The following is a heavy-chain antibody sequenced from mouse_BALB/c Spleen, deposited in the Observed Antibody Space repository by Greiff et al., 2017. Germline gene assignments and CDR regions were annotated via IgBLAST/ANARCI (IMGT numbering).Heavy chain of an antibody. V-gene: IGHV1S81*02. CDR2: INPSNGGT. J-gene: IGHJ3*01. D-gene: IGHD3-2*01. Sequence: QVQLKESGAELVKPGASVKLSCKASGYTFTSYYMYWVKQRPGQGLEWIGEINPSNGGTNFNEKFKSKATLTVDKSSSTAYMQLSSLTSEDSAVYYCTRSSWTARATSAYWGQGTLVTVSA. CDR1: GYTFTSYY. CDR3: TRSSWTARATSAY.